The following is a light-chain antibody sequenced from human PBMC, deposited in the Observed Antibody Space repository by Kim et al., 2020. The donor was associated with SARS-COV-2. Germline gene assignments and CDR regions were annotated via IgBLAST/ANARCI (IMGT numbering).Light chain of an antibody. J-gene: IGLJ2*01. CDR2: DVS. V-gene: IGLV2-14*03. Sequence: GQSITISCTGTSSDVGGYNYVSWYQQHPGKAPTLMIYDVSNRPSGVSNRFSGTKSGNTASLTISGLLAEDEADYYCSSYTSILHVVFGGGTQLTVL. CDR1: SSDVGGYNY. CDR3: SSYTSILHVV.